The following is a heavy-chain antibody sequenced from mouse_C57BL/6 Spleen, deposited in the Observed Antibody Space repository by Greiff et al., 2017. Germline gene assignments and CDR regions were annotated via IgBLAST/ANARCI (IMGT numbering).Heavy chain of an antibody. CDR2: INPYNGDT. J-gene: IGHJ1*03. CDR3: ARDVTTDWYLDV. V-gene: IGHV1-20*01. D-gene: IGHD1-1*01. CDR1: GYSFTGYF. Sequence: VQLQQSGPELVKPGDSVKISCKASGYSFTGYFMNWVLQSHGKSLEWIGRINPYNGDTFYNQKFKGKATLTVDKASSTAHMELRSLTSEDSAVYYCARDVTTDWYLDVWGTGTTVTVSS.